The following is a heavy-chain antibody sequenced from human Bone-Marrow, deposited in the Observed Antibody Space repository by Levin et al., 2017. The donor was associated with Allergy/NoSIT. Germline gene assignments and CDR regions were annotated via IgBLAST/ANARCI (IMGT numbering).Heavy chain of an antibody. CDR1: GYTFTSYY. D-gene: IGHD4-23*01. J-gene: IGHJ4*02. CDR3: ARDGVSHDYGGNSGGIDY. Sequence: ASVKVSCKASGYTFTSYYMHWVRQAPGQGLEWMGIINPSGGSTSYAQKFQGRVTMTRDTSTSTVYMELSSLRSEDTAVYYCARDGVSHDYGGNSGGIDYWGQGTLVTVSS. V-gene: IGHV1-46*01. CDR2: INPSGGST.